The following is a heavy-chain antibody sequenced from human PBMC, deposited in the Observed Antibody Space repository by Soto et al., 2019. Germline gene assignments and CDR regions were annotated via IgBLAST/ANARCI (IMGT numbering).Heavy chain of an antibody. J-gene: IGHJ4*02. D-gene: IGHD3-10*01. CDR1: GDTFSFYT. V-gene: IGHV1-69*02. CDR2: VNPILSMS. Sequence: QVQLVQSGAELKKPGSSVKVSCKASGDTFSFYTINWVRQAPGLGLEWMGRVNPILSMSNYAQKFQGRVTITADKSTSTAYMELRSLRSADTAFYYCATSHGSGYRAFDYWGQGALVTVSP. CDR3: ATSHGSGYRAFDY.